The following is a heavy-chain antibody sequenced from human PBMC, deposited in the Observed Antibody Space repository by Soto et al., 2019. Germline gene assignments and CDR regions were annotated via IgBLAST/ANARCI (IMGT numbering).Heavy chain of an antibody. Sequence: PSETLSLTXTVSGGSISSGGYYWSWIRQHPGKGLEWIGYIYYSGSTYYNPSLKSRVTISVDTSKNQFSLKLSSVTAADTAVYYCARACSLYYYYGMDVWGQGTTVTVSS. CDR3: ARACSLYYYYGMDV. J-gene: IGHJ6*02. CDR2: IYYSGST. D-gene: IGHD6-19*01. V-gene: IGHV4-31*02. CDR1: GGSISSGGYY.